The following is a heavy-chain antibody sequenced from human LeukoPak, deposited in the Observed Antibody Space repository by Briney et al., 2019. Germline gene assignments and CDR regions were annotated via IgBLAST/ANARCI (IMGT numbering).Heavy chain of an antibody. D-gene: IGHD1-14*01. CDR3: ARDADGIFDY. V-gene: IGHV3-53*01. CDR1: GFTVSSNY. J-gene: IGHJ4*02. Sequence: GGSLRLSCAASGFTVSSNYMSWVRQAPGKGLEWVSVIYSGGSTYYADSVEGRFTISRDNSKNTLYLQMNSLRAEDTAVYYCARDADGIFDYWGQGTLVTVSS. CDR2: IYSGGST.